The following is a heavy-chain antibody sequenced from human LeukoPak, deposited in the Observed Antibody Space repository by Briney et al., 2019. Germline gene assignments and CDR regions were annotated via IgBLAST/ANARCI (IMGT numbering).Heavy chain of an antibody. V-gene: IGHV3-30*03. CDR3: ARDSPEGRLTP. Sequence: GGSLRLSCAASGFTFSTYGMHWVRQAPGKGLEWVAVISFDANNKFYADSVKGRFTISRDNSKNTLYLQMNSLRAEDTAVYYCARDSPEGRLTPWGQGTLVTVSS. CDR1: GFTFSTYG. J-gene: IGHJ5*02. CDR2: ISFDANNK. D-gene: IGHD2-21*02.